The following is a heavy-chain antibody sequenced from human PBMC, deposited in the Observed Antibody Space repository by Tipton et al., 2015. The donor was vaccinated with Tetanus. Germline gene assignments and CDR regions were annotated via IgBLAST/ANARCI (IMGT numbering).Heavy chain of an antibody. CDR3: AKDLRYLSSWHDS. CDR2: ISYDGSTE. D-gene: IGHD6-13*01. CDR1: GFTFSIYG. Sequence: SLRLSCAASGFTFSIYGMYWVRQAPGKGLEWVAFISYDGSTEYYATSVKGRFTISRDNSKHTLYLQMNSLGPEGTAVYYCAKDLRYLSSWHDSWGQGALVTVSS. V-gene: IGHV3-30*05. J-gene: IGHJ5*01.